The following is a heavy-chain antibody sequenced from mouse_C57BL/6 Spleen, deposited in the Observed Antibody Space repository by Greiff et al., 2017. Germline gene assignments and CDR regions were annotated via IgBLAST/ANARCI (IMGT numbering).Heavy chain of an antibody. Sequence: QVQLKQSGAELVRPGASVTLSCKASGYTFTDYEMHWVKQTPVPGLEWIGAIDPETGGTAYNQKFKGKAILTADKSSSTAYMELRSLTSEDSAVDYCTRTPTGLYAMDYWGQGTSVTVSS. J-gene: IGHJ4*01. CDR1: GYTFTDYE. CDR3: TRTPTGLYAMDY. D-gene: IGHD4-1*02. CDR2: IDPETGGT. V-gene: IGHV1-15*01.